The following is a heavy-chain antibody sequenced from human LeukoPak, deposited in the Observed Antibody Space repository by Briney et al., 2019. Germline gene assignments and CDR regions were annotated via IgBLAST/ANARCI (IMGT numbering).Heavy chain of an antibody. D-gene: IGHD3-10*01. V-gene: IGHV3-74*01. CDR1: GFTFSSYW. Sequence: GESLKISCAASGFTFSSYWMHWVRQAPGKGLVWVSRINSDESSISYADSVKGRFTISRDNAKNTLYLQMNSLRAEDTAVYYCARDHFLGSRFGIPFDYWGQGTLVTVSS. J-gene: IGHJ4*02. CDR2: INSDESSI. CDR3: ARDHFLGSRFGIPFDY.